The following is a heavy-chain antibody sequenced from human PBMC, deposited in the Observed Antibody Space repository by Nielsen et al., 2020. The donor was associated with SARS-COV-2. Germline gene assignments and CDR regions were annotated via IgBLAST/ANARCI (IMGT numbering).Heavy chain of an antibody. Sequence: GESLKISCAASGFTFSSYGMNWVRQAPGRGLEWVSSISRSSNYIYYADSLKGRFTIARDNAKNSLYLQMNSLRAEDTAVYYCASIGVASVRGYWGQGTLVTVSS. V-gene: IGHV3-21*01. CDR3: ASIGVASVRGY. J-gene: IGHJ4*02. CDR2: ISRSSNYI. CDR1: GFTFSSYG. D-gene: IGHD3-10*01.